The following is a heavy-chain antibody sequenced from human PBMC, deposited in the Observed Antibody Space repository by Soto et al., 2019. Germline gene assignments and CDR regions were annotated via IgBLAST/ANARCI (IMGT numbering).Heavy chain of an antibody. CDR3: ARDLDYGDYGSGVSY. J-gene: IGHJ4*02. CDR2: IIPIFGTA. D-gene: IGHD4-17*01. V-gene: IGHV1-69*13. CDR1: GGTFSSYA. Sequence: GASVKVSCKASGGTFSSYAISWVRQAPGQGLEWMGGIIPIFGTANYAQKFQGRVTITADESTSTAYMELSSLRSEDTAVYYCARDLDYGDYGSGVSYWGQGTLVTVSS.